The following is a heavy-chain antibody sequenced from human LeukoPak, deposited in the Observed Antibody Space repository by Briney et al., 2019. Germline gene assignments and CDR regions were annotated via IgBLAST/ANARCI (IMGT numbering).Heavy chain of an antibody. Sequence: GGSLRLSCAAPGFTLDTYWMHWVRQAPATGLVWVARINSDGSSTSYADSVEGRFTISRDNAKNTLYLQMNSLRADDTAVYYCARDHFSGCPDYWGQGTLVTVSS. CDR2: INSDGSST. J-gene: IGHJ4*02. D-gene: IGHD6-19*01. V-gene: IGHV3-74*01. CDR1: GFTLDTYW. CDR3: ARDHFSGCPDY.